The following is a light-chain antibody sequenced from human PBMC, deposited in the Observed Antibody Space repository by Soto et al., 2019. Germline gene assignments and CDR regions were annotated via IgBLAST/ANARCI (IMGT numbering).Light chain of an antibody. V-gene: IGKV1-33*01. CDR1: QNITNN. CDR3: QQYYGLPPLT. Sequence: DIQMTQSPSSLSASIGDRVTITCHASQNITNNLSWYQQKPGKAPNLLIYHASKLAKGVTSRFSGSGSGTDFSFIITSLQREDLATYYCQQYYGLPPLTFAQGTRLEIK. CDR2: HAS. J-gene: IGKJ5*01.